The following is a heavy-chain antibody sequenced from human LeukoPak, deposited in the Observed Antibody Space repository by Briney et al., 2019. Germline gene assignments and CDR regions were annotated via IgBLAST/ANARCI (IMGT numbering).Heavy chain of an antibody. Sequence: GGSLRLSCAASGFTFSTYAMSWVRQAPGKGLEWVSAITGSGDYTYYADSVRGRFTISRDNSKNTLFLQMHTLRAEDTAVYYCAAVTPPDYWGQGTLVTVSS. CDR1: GFTFSTYA. CDR2: ITGSGDYT. D-gene: IGHD4-23*01. J-gene: IGHJ4*02. V-gene: IGHV3-23*01. CDR3: AAVTPPDY.